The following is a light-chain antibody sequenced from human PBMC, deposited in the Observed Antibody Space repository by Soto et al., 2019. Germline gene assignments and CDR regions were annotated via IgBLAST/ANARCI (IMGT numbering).Light chain of an antibody. CDR2: AAS. Sequence: QMTQSPSSVSAAGEDRGTITCLASQCISSYLNWYQQKPGKAPKLLIYAASSLQSGVPSRFSGSVSGTDFTLTISRLQPEDFATYYSQHSSSPPRTFAQGTKLDI. J-gene: IGKJ1*01. V-gene: IGKV1-39*01. CDR3: QHSSSPPRT. CDR1: QCISSY.